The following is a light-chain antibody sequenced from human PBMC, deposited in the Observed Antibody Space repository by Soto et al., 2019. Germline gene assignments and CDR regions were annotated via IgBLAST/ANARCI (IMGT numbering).Light chain of an antibody. Sequence: QSVLTQPASVSGSPGHSITISCTGTSSDVGGYDYVSWYQLHPGKAPKLMVFEVNNRPSGVSYRFSGSKSGNTASLTISGLQAEDEADYFCSSYSISTAYLFGTGTKVTVL. CDR3: SSYSISTAYL. J-gene: IGLJ1*01. V-gene: IGLV2-14*01. CDR2: EVN. CDR1: SSDVGGYDY.